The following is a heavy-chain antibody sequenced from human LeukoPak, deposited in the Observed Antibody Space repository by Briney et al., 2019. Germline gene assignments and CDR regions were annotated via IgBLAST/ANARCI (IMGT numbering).Heavy chain of an antibody. J-gene: IGHJ6*02. D-gene: IGHD5-18*01. CDR3: ARADSAMGYYYYYGMDV. CDR2: IYYSGST. CDR1: GGSISSYY. Sequence: SETLSLTCTVSGGSISSYYWSWIRQPPGKGLEWIGYIYYSGSTNYNPSLKSRVTISVDTSKNQFSLKLSSVTAADTAVYYCARADSAMGYYYYYGMDVWGQGTTVTVSS. V-gene: IGHV4-59*01.